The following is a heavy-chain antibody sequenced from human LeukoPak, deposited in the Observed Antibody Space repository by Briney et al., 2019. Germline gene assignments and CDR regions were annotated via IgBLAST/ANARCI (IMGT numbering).Heavy chain of an antibody. D-gene: IGHD6-13*01. J-gene: IGHJ3*02. CDR3: ARMAAADSKKALDI. V-gene: IGHV1-18*01. CDR1: GYTFTSYG. Sequence: GASVKVSCKASGYTFTSYGISWVRQAPGQGLEWMGWISAYNGNTNYAQKLQGRVTMTTDTSTSTAYMELRSLRSDDTAVYYCARMAAADSKKALDIWGQGTMVTVSS. CDR2: ISAYNGNT.